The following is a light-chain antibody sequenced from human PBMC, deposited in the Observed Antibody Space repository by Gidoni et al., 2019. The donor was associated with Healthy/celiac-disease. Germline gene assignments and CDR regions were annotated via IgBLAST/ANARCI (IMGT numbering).Light chain of an antibody. CDR1: KSVSSSY. CDR2: GAS. V-gene: IGKV3-20*01. Sequence: EIVLTQSPGTLSLSPVERATLACRASKSVSSSYLAWYQQKPGQAPRLLIYGASSRATGIPDRFSGSESGTDFTLTISRLEPEDFAVYYCQQYGSSPWTFGQGTKVEIK. CDR3: QQYGSSPWT. J-gene: IGKJ1*01.